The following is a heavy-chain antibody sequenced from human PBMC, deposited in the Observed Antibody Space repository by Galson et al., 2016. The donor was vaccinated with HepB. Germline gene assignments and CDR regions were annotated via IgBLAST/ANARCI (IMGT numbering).Heavy chain of an antibody. Sequence: SVKVSCKAPGGSFSSYIISWVRQAPGQGLEWIGEFITVLGTTNYAQIFQDRVTITADESTSPVYMDLTNLRPDDTAVYFCTRDRGQYYALWGQGTLVTVSS. D-gene: IGHD2-2*01. CDR2: FITVLGTT. J-gene: IGHJ4*02. CDR3: TRDRGQYYAL. V-gene: IGHV1-69*13. CDR1: GGSFSSYI.